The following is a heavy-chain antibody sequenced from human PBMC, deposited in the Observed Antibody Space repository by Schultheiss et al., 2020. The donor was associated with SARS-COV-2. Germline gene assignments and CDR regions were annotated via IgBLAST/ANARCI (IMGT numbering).Heavy chain of an antibody. CDR2: IYYSGST. J-gene: IGHJ4*02. CDR1: GGSISSYY. V-gene: IGHV4-59*01. Sequence: SQTLSLTCTVSGGSISSYYWSWIRQPPGKGLEWIGYIYYSGSTNYNPSLKSRVTISVDTSKNQFSLKLTSLTAADTAVYYCARGGVYNYGGILDSWGQGTQVTVAS. CDR3: ARGGVYNYGGILDS. D-gene: IGHD5-24*01.